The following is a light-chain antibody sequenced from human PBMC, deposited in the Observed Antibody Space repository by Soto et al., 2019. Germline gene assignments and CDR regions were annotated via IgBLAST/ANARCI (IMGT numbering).Light chain of an antibody. V-gene: IGKV3-11*01. CDR2: DAS. Sequence: EIVLTQSPSTLSLSPGERATLSCRASQSVSRYLAWYQQKPGQAPRLLIYDASNRDTGIPARFSGSGSGTDFTLTISRLEPEDFAVYYCQQRSDWPSTFGGGTKVQIK. CDR3: QQRSDWPST. J-gene: IGKJ4*01. CDR1: QSVSRY.